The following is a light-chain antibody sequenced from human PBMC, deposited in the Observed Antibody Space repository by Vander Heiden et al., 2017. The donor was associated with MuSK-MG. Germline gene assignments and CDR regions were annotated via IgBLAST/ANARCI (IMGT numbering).Light chain of an antibody. V-gene: IGKV3-15*01. J-gene: IGKJ1*01. CDR1: QSVSSN. CDR2: GAS. Sequence: EIVMKQSPATLSVSPGERATLSCRASQSVSSNLAWYQQKSGQAPRLLIYGASTRATGIPATFRGSGSGTEFTLSISSLLSEDFAVYYCHGDNNWGWTFGQGTKVEIK. CDR3: HGDNNWGWT.